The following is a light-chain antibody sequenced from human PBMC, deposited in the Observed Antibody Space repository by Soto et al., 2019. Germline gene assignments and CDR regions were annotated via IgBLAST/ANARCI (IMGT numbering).Light chain of an antibody. CDR1: QRLLHNNGYNY. J-gene: IGKJ3*01. Sequence: EIVMTQSPLYLPVAPGEPASISCRSSQRLLHNNGYNYLDWYFQKPGQSPQLLIYLASKRASGVPDRFSGTGSGTDFTLKISRVEADDVGVYFCMQGLQVPRTFGPGTKVDIK. CDR2: LAS. CDR3: MQGLQVPRT. V-gene: IGKV2-28*01.